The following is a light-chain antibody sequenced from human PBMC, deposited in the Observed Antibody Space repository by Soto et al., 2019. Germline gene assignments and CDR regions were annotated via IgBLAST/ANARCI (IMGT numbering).Light chain of an antibody. CDR1: SNDVGRFDY. CDR3: CSYAGSSTPYV. CDR2: DVN. J-gene: IGLJ1*01. Sequence: QSVLTQPRSVSGTPGQSVTISCTGTSNDVGRFDYVSWYQQHPGKAPKVIIYDVNERPSGVPNRFSGSKSGNTASLTIPGLQADDEADYYCCSYAGSSTPYVFGTGTKVTVL. V-gene: IGLV2-11*01.